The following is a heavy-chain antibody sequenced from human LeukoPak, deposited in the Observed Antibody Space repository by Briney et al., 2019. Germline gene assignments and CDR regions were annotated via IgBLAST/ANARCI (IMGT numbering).Heavy chain of an antibody. CDR1: GGSISSYY. CDR2: IYYSGST. CDR3: ARHEYSGSYYGLSWFDP. J-gene: IGHJ5*02. V-gene: IGHV4-59*08. Sequence: SETLSLTCTVSGGSISSYYWSWIRQPPGKGLEWIGYIYYSGSTNYNPSLKSRVTISVDTSKNQLSLKLSSLTAADTAVYYCARHEYSGSYYGLSWFDPWGQGTLVTVSS. D-gene: IGHD1-26*01.